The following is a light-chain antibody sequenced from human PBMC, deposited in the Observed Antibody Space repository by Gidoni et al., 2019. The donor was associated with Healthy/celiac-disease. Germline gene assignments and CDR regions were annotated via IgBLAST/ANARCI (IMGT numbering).Light chain of an antibody. J-gene: IGKJ2*01. CDR1: QSVSSN. Sequence: IVMTHSPATLSVSPGERATLSCRASQSVSSNLAWYQQKPGQAPRPLIYGASTRATGIPTRFSGSGSGTEFTLTISSLQSEDVAVYYCQQYNNWPPYTFGQGTKLEIK. CDR3: QQYNNWPPYT. CDR2: GAS. V-gene: IGKV3-15*01.